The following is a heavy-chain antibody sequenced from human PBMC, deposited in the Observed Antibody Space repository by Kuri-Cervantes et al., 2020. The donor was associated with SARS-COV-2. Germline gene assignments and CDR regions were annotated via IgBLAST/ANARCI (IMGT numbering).Heavy chain of an antibody. J-gene: IGHJ4*02. Sequence: LSLTCAASGFTFSGYSMNWIRQASGKGLEWVASIDSSSYYIYHADSVKGRLTISRDNAKTSLYLQMNSLKPEDTAVYYCAREEGGELGEAFDYWGQGALVTVSS. CDR3: AREEGGELGEAFDY. CDR2: IDSSSYYI. V-gene: IGHV3-21*01. CDR1: GFTFSGYS. D-gene: IGHD7-27*01.